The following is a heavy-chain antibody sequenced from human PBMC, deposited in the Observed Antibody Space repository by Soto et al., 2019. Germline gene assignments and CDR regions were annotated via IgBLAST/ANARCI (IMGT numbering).Heavy chain of an antibody. J-gene: IGHJ3*02. Sequence: PSETLSLTGTVSVGSISSGGYYWSWILQHPGKGLEWIGYIYYSGSTYYNPSLKSRVTISVDTSKNQFSLKLSSVTAADTAVYYCAREVTMIDDGDAFDIWGQGTMVTVS. V-gene: IGHV4-31*03. CDR1: VGSISSGGYY. CDR2: IYYSGST. CDR3: AREVTMIDDGDAFDI. D-gene: IGHD3-22*01.